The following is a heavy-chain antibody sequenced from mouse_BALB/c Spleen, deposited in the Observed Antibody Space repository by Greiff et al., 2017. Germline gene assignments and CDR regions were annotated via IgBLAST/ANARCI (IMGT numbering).Heavy chain of an antibody. CDR1: GFTFSSYG. J-gene: IGHJ4*01. CDR2: ISSGGSYT. Sequence: EVKVVESGGDLVKPGGSLKLSCAASGFTFSSYGMSWVRQTPDKRLEWVATISSGGSYTYYPDSVKGRFTISRDNAKNTLYLQMSSLKSEDTAMYYCARQLGLYAMDYWGQGTSVTVSS. CDR3: ARQLGLYAMDY. D-gene: IGHD3-1*01. V-gene: IGHV5-6*01.